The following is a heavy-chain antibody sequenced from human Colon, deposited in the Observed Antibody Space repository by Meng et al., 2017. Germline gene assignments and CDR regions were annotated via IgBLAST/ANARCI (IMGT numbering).Heavy chain of an antibody. CDR2: IYYSGST. V-gene: IGHV4-30-4*01. CDR1: GGYISRGDYY. D-gene: IGHD4-17*01. CDR3: ARDRKHYGERGWFDP. J-gene: IGHJ5*02. Sequence: QDSSPGPVQPPPTLSLPCQVSGGYISRGDYYWSWIRQPPGKGPEWIGYIYYSGSTYSNASLKSRVTISIDRSKNQFSLKLSSVTAADTAVYYCARDRKHYGERGWFDPWGQGTLVTVSS.